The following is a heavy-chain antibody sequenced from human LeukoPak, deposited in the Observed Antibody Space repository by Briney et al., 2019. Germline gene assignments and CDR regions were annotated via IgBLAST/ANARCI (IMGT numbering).Heavy chain of an antibody. J-gene: IGHJ6*03. CDR2: IYSGGST. V-gene: IGHV3-53*01. Sequence: GGSLRLSCAASGFVVSSNYMSWVRQAPGKGLEWVSVIYSGGSTYDADSVKGRFTISRDNSKNTVYLQMNSLRAEDTAVYYCARDLGYDSIGYHSDYMDVWGKGTTVTVSS. D-gene: IGHD3-22*01. CDR1: GFVVSSNY. CDR3: ARDLGYDSIGYHSDYMDV.